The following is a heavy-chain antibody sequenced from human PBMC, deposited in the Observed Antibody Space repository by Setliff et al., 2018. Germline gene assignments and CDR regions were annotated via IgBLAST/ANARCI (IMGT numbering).Heavy chain of an antibody. CDR1: GGSISSSSYY. D-gene: IGHD3-22*01. Sequence: PSETLSLTCTVSGGSISSSSYYWGWIRQSPGKGLEWIGYIDTSGSTDYNPSLKSRVTISVDTSKNQFSLKLSSVTAADTAVFYCARGSYFDSSGYSPDYFDYWGQGTLVTVSS. CDR2: IDTSGST. J-gene: IGHJ4*02. V-gene: IGHV4-61*05. CDR3: ARGSYFDSSGYSPDYFDY.